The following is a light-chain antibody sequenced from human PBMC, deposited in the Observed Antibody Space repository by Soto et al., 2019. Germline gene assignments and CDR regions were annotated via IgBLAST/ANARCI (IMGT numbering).Light chain of an antibody. Sequence: EIAMTQSPDTLSVSPGDRATPSCRASQGVRSDLAWYQQKAGQSPRLLIYGASTRAAETPARFSGSGSETEFTLTISSLQSEDFAVYYCQQYSKWPLTFGGGTKVDIK. CDR2: GAS. CDR3: QQYSKWPLT. CDR1: QGVRSD. J-gene: IGKJ4*01. V-gene: IGKV3-15*01.